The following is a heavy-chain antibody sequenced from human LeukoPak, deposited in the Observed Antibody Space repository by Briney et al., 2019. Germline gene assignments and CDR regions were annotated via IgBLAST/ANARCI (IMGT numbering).Heavy chain of an antibody. Sequence: PGGSLRLSCAASGFTFSDYSMNWVRQAPGQGLEWLSYISSESSNIEYADSVKGRFTISRDNAKNSPYLQMNSLRDEDTAVYYCARDLTGLQFNYWGQGTLVTVSS. J-gene: IGHJ4*02. D-gene: IGHD2-15*01. V-gene: IGHV3-21*05. CDR3: ARDLTGLQFNY. CDR1: GFTFSDYS. CDR2: ISSESSNI.